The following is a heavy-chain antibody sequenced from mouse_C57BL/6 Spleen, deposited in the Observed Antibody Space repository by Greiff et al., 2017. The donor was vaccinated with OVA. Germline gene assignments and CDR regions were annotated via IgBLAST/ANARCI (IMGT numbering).Heavy chain of an antibody. V-gene: IGHV1-15*01. CDR1: GYTFTDYE. J-gene: IGHJ2*01. CDR2: IDPETGGT. CDR3: TRRPEFDD. Sequence: QVQLKESGAELVRPGASVTLSCKASGYTFTDYEMHWVKQTPVHGLEWIGAIDPETGGTAYNQKFKGKAILTADKSSSTAYMELRSLTSEDSAVNYCTRRPEFDDWGQGTTLTVSS.